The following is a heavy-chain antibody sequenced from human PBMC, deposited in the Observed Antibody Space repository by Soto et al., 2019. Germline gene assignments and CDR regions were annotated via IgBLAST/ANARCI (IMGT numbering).Heavy chain of an antibody. V-gene: IGHV1-8*01. Sequence: ASVKVSCKASGYTFTSYDIYWVRQATGQGLEWMGWMNPNTGNSGYAQKFQGRVTMTSDTSISTAHMELSGLRSEDTAVYYCARRAETNGWNGFGADKYYFDFWGQVTLVTVSS. CDR3: ARRAETNGWNGFGADKYYFDF. CDR2: MNPNTGNS. CDR1: GYTFTSYD. J-gene: IGHJ4*02. D-gene: IGHD1-1*01.